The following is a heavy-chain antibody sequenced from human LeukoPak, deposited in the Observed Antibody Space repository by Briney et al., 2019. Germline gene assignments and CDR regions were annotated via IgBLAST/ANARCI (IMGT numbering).Heavy chain of an antibody. Sequence: SETLSLTCTVSGGSISSSSYYWGWIRQPPGKGLEWIGSIYYSGSTYYNPSLKSRVTISVDTSKNQFSLKLSSVTAADTAVYYCARHGWHAWCFDLWGRGTLVTVSS. CDR1: GGSISSSSYY. V-gene: IGHV4-39*01. CDR2: IYYSGST. CDR3: ARHGWHAWCFDL. J-gene: IGHJ2*01. D-gene: IGHD6-19*01.